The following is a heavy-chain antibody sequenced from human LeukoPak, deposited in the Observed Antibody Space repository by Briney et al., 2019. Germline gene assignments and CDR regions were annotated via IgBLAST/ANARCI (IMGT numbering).Heavy chain of an antibody. J-gene: IGHJ6*03. Sequence: PGGSLRLSCAASGFTFSSYSMNWVRQAPGKGLEWVSYISSSSSTIYYADSVKGRFTISRDNAKNSLYLQMNSLRAEDAAVYYCARRYSSSSSYYYYYYMDVWGKGTTVTVSS. V-gene: IGHV3-48*04. CDR3: ARRYSSSSSYYYYYYMDV. CDR2: ISSSSSTI. CDR1: GFTFSSYS. D-gene: IGHD6-6*01.